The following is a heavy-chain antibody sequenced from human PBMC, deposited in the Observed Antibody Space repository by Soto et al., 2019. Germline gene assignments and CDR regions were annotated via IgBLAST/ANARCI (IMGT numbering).Heavy chain of an antibody. CDR2: IFYTGSA. CDR3: ASLKSTYSGSYYGGGFFDY. CDR1: GESMSNNAYY. V-gene: IGHV4-39*01. D-gene: IGHD1-26*01. Sequence: QLQLQESGPGLVKPSETLSLTCNVSGESMSNNAYYWGWIRQTPGKGLESIGSIFYTGSAYYNSALKSRVTISVDTSKNQFSLTVLSVAAADTAIYYCASLKSTYSGSYYGGGFFDYWGQGSLVTVSS. J-gene: IGHJ4*02.